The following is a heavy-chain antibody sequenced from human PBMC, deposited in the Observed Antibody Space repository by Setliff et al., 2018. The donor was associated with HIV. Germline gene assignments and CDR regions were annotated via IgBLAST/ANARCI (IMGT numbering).Heavy chain of an antibody. Sequence: ASVKVSCKASGYTLTSYALNWVRQAPGQGPEWMGWINTNTGNPTYAQGFTGRFVLSLDTSVTTAYLQISSLKAEDTAVYYCARQYYGSGSFYDYWGQGTLVTVSS. CDR3: ARQYYGSGSFYDY. V-gene: IGHV7-4-1*02. CDR1: GYTLTSYA. CDR2: INTNTGNP. J-gene: IGHJ4*02. D-gene: IGHD3-10*01.